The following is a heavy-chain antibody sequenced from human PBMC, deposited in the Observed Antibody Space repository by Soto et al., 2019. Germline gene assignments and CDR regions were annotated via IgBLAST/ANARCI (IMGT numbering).Heavy chain of an antibody. V-gene: IGHV3-23*01. Sequence: GGSLRLSCAASGFTFSSYAMSWVRQAPGKGLEWVSAISGSGGSTYYADSVKGRFTISRDNSKNTLYLQMNSLRAEDTAVYYCAKREIGVIGYCSSTSCYVLGAFDIWGQGTMVTVSS. CDR3: AKREIGVIGYCSSTSCYVLGAFDI. CDR1: GFTFSSYA. J-gene: IGHJ3*02. D-gene: IGHD2-2*01. CDR2: ISGSGGST.